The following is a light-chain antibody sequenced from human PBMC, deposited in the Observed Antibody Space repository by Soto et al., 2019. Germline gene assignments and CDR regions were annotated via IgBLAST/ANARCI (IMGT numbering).Light chain of an antibody. CDR1: SSNIGAGYD. CDR2: GNS. J-gene: IGLJ1*01. V-gene: IGLV1-40*01. Sequence: QSALTQPPSVSGAPGQRVTISCTGSSSNIGAGYDVHWYQQFPGTAPKLLIYGNSNRPSGVPARFSGSKSGSSASLAITGLQAEDEADYYCSSYGGNNNYVFGTGTKLTVL. CDR3: SSYGGNNNYV.